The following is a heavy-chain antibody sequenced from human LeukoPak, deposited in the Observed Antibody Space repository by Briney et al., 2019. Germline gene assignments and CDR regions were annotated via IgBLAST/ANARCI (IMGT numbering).Heavy chain of an antibody. CDR2: ISAYNGDT. J-gene: IGHJ4*02. CDR1: GYTFTSYG. D-gene: IGHD5-18*01. CDR3: ARGDGTPMAH. Sequence: ASVKVSCKTSGYTFTSYGISWVRQAPGQGLEWMGWISAYNGDTKYAQKLQGRVTMTTDTSTSTAYMELRSLRSGDTAVYYCARGDGTPMAHWGQGTLVTVSS. V-gene: IGHV1-18*01.